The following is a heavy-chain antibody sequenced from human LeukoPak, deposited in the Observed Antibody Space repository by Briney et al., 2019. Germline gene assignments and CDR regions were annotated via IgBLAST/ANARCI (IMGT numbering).Heavy chain of an antibody. CDR1: GFTFHICA. D-gene: IGHD6-13*01. CDR3: AKGSLGSWYYFDY. J-gene: IGHJ4*02. CDR2: IGSTDI. V-gene: IGHV3-23*01. Sequence: HSGGSLRLSCAASGFTFHICAMSWVRQAPGKGLEWVASIGSTDIYYADSVKGRFTVSRDNSQDTLYLQLNSLRAEDTAVYYCAKGSLGSWYYFDYWGQGTLVTVSS.